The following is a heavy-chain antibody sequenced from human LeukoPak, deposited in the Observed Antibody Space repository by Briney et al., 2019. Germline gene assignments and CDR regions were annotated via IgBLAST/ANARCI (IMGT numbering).Heavy chain of an antibody. CDR2: IYPGDSDT. J-gene: IGHJ6*03. CDR3: ARHSKRGSYSYYMDV. D-gene: IGHD4-11*01. V-gene: IGHV5-51*01. Sequence: GESLKISCKGSGYSFTSYWIGWVRQMPGKGLEWMGIIYPGDSDTRYSPSLQDQVTLSADKSISTAYLQWSSLKASDTAMYYCARHSKRGSYSYYMDVWGKGTTVTVSS. CDR1: GYSFTSYW.